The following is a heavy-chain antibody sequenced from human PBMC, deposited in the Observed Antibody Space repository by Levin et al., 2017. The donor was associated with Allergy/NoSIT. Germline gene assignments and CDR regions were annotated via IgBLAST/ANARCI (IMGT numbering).Heavy chain of an antibody. CDR3: AKDTPDLSLGPYFDH. V-gene: IGHV3-23*01. CDR1: GFTFSSSA. Sequence: QTGGSLRLSCAASGFTFSSSAMSWVRQAPGTGLEWVSGISYSGVSTWYADSVKGRFTISRDNSKNTLYLQMSSLRAEDTAVYYCAKDTPDLSLGPYFDHWGLGTLVTVSS. J-gene: IGHJ4*02. CDR2: ISYSGVST. D-gene: IGHD1-26*01.